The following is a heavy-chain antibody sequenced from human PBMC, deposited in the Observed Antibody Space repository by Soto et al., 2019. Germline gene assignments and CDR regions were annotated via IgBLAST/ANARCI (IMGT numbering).Heavy chain of an antibody. V-gene: IGHV4-4*02. CDR3: ASRDPGTSADY. Sequence: PSVTLSLTCAVVGGSFTSNNWWTWVRQPPGQGLEWIGEIYRTGSTNYNPSLKSRVTISLDKSENQFSLKVTSLTAADTAVYYCASRDPGTSADYWGQGTSVTVSS. CDR1: GGSFTSNNW. J-gene: IGHJ4*02. D-gene: IGHD1-7*01. CDR2: IYRTGST.